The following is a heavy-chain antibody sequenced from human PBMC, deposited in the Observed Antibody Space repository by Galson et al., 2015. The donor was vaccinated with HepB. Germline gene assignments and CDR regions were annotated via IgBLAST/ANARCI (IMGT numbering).Heavy chain of an antibody. J-gene: IGHJ5*02. CDR2: IIPIFETP. V-gene: IGHV1-69*13. Sequence: SVKVSCKASGGTFSNYALSWVRQAPGQGLEWMGGIIPIFETPEYSQKFQDRLTISADESTTTVYLELRSLTSDDTGVYFCVRDPAQAAPFDPWGPGTLVIVSS. CDR1: GGTFSNYA. CDR3: VRDPAQAAPFDP. D-gene: IGHD6-6*01.